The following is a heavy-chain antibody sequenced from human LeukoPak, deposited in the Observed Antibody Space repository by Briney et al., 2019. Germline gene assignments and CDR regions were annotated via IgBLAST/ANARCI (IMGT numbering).Heavy chain of an antibody. D-gene: IGHD4-17*01. CDR1: GGSLSGYY. J-gene: IGHJ4*02. CDR3: ARLSGDYLSVLPDY. V-gene: IGHV4-34*01. CDR2: INHSGST. Sequence: SETLSLTCAVYGGSLSGYYWSWIRQPPGKGLEWIGEINHSGSTNYNPSLKSRVTISVDTSKNQFSLKLSSVTAADTAVYYCARLSGDYLSVLPDYWGQGTLVTVSS.